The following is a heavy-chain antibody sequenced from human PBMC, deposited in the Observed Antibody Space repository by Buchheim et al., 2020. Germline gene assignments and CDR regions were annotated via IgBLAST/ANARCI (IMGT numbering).Heavy chain of an antibody. CDR3: ARGSQYCGGGNCYSTWFDP. Sequence: QVQLQESGPGLVKASQTLSLSCTVSGVSISSGGYYWNWLRQGPGKGLVCIGYIYYSGSTYYNPSLKSRVTLSVDTSKNQFSLKLASVTAADTAVYYCARGSQYCGGGNCYSTWFDPWGQGTL. CDR2: IYYSGST. D-gene: IGHD2-15*01. J-gene: IGHJ5*02. CDR1: GVSISSGGYY. V-gene: IGHV4-31*03.